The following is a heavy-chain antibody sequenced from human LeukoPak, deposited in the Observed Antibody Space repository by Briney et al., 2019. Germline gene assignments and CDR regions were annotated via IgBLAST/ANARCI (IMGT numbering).Heavy chain of an antibody. CDR3: AKNGDKHYFDY. CDR2: ISYDGSNK. Sequence: GGSLRLSCAASGFTFSSYGMHWVRQAPGKGLEWVAVISYDGSNKYYADSVKGRFTISRDNSKNTLYLQMNNLGAEDTAVYYCAKNGDKHYFDYWGQGTLVTVSS. D-gene: IGHD7-27*01. J-gene: IGHJ4*02. CDR1: GFTFSSYG. V-gene: IGHV3-30*18.